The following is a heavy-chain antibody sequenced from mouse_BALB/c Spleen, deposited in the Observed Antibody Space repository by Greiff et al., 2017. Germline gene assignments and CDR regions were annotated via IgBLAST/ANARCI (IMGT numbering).Heavy chain of an antibody. CDR3: ARSVYDYDRYAMDY. CDR1: GYNFTSYW. Sequence: QVQLKQPGAELVKPGTSVKLSCKASGYNFTSYWINWVKLRPGQGLEWIGDIYPGSGSTNYNEKFKSKATLTVDTSSSTAYMQLSSLASEDSALYYCARSVYDYDRYAMDYWGQGTSVTVSS. J-gene: IGHJ4*01. D-gene: IGHD2-4*01. CDR2: IYPGSGST. V-gene: IGHV1-55*01.